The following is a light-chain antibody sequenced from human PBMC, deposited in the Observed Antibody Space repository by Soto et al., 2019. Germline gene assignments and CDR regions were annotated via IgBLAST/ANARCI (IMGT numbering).Light chain of an antibody. Sequence: DIQMTQSPSSLSASVRDRVTITCRASQSISSYLNWYQQKPGKAPKLLIYAASSLQSGVQSRFSGSGSGTDFTLPISSLQPEDVATYYCQQSYSTPYTFGQGTKLEIK. CDR1: QSISSY. CDR2: AAS. J-gene: IGKJ2*01. CDR3: QQSYSTPYT. V-gene: IGKV1-39*01.